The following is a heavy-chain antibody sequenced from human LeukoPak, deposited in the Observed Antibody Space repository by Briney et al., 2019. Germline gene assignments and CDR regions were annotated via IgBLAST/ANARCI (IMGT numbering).Heavy chain of an antibody. CDR2: ISGSGGSK. V-gene: IGHV3-23*01. Sequence: PGGSLRLSCAASGFTFSSYAMSWVRQAPGKGLEWVSAISGSGGSKYYADSVKGRVTISRDNSKNTLYLQMNSLRAEDTAVYYCARVLVDLDYYYYYMDVWGKGTTVTVSS. CDR1: GFTFSSYA. D-gene: IGHD3-9*01. J-gene: IGHJ6*03. CDR3: ARVLVDLDYYYYYMDV.